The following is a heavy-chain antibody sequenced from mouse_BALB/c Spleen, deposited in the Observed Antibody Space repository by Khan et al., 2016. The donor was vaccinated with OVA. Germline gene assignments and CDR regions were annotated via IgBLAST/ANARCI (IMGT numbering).Heavy chain of an antibody. J-gene: IGHJ3*01. D-gene: IGHD1-1*01. Sequence: QVQLQQSGPELVKPGASVKMSCKASGYSFTDYIISWVKRRTGQGLQWIGEIYPGSGSIYSNEKFKGKATLTADKSSNTAYMQRSSLTSEDSAVYFCARRDYGSSYPGFVYWGQGTLVTVSA. CDR3: ARRDYGSSYPGFVY. CDR2: IYPGSGSI. CDR1: GYSFTDYI. V-gene: IGHV1-77*01.